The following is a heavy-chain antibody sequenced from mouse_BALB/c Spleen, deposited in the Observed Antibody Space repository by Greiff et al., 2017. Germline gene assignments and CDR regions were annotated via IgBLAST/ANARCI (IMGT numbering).Heavy chain of an antibody. CDR1: GFSLTSYG. CDR3: ARGSSYYYGSYYFDY. D-gene: IGHD1-1*01. CDR2: IWAGGST. Sequence: QVQLKQSGPGLVAPSQSLSITCTVSGFSLTSYGVHWVRQPPGKGLEWLGVIWAGGSTNYNSALMSRLSISKDNSKSQVFLKMNSLQTDDTAMYCCARGSSYYYGSYYFDYWGQGTTLTVSS. J-gene: IGHJ2*01. V-gene: IGHV2-9*02.